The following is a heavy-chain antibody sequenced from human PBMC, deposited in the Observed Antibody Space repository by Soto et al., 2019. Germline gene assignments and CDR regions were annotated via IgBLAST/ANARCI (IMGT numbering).Heavy chain of an antibody. CDR3: ARANYFESSGPFDS. D-gene: IGHD3-22*01. CDR2: IYYSGST. Sequence: SETLSLTCTVSGGSLSSGAYYWSWIRQHPGKGLEWIGHIYYSGSTYYNPSLESRVTLSVDTSRKQFSLKVSSVTAADTAVYYCARANYFESSGPFDSWGPGTLVTVSS. V-gene: IGHV4-31*03. J-gene: IGHJ4*02. CDR1: GGSLSSGAYY.